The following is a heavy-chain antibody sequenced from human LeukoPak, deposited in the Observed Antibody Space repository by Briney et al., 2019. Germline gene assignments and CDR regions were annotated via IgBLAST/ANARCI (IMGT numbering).Heavy chain of an antibody. CDR2: INAYNGNT. J-gene: IGHJ5*02. CDR3: ARDPAGTGLFWFDP. CDR1: GYTFTSYG. D-gene: IGHD6-19*01. V-gene: IGHV1-18*01. Sequence: GASVKVSCKASGYTFTSYGISWVRQAPGQGLEWMGWINAYNGNTNYAQKLQGRVTMTTDTSTSTAYMELRSLRSDDTAVYYCARDPAGTGLFWFDPWGQGTLVTVSS.